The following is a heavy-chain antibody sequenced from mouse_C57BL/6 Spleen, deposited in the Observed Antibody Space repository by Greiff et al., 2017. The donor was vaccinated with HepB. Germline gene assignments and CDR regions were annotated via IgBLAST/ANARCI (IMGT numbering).Heavy chain of an antibody. D-gene: IGHD2-4*01. Sequence: EVNVVESGGGLVQPKGSLKLSCAASGFTFNTYAMHWVRQAPGKGLEWVARIRSKSSNYATYYADSVKDRFTISRDDSKSMLYLQMNNLKTEDTAMYYCVKNYDYDEGKAMDYWGQGTSVTVSS. CDR3: VKNYDYDEGKAMDY. J-gene: IGHJ4*01. CDR1: GFTFNTYA. V-gene: IGHV10-3*01. CDR2: IRSKSSNYAT.